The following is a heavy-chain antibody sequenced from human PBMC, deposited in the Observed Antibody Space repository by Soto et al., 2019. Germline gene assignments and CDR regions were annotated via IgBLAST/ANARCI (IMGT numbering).Heavy chain of an antibody. CDR2: IYPGDSDT. CDR1: GDSFTSYW. J-gene: IGHJ6*02. Sequence: PGESLKISCKGSGDSFTSYWIVLVRQMPGKGLEWMGIIYPGDSDTRYSPSFQGQVTISADKSISTAYLQWSSLKASDTAMYYCARRYCSSTSCYFGMDVWGQGTTVTVSS. D-gene: IGHD2-2*01. V-gene: IGHV5-51*01. CDR3: ARRYCSSTSCYFGMDV.